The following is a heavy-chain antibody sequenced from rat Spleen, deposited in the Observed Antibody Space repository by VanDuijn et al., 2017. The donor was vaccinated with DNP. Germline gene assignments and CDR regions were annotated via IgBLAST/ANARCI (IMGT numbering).Heavy chain of an antibody. CDR1: GLTFSDYN. CDR3: ARHIDPGTHAMGA. CDR2: ISYEGSST. V-gene: IGHV5-22*01. J-gene: IGHJ4*01. Sequence: EVQQVESGGGLVQPGRSLKLSCVVSGLTFSDYNMAWVRQAPKKGLEWVASISYEGSSTYYGDSVKGRFTISRDNAKSTLYLQMNSLRSEDTATYYCARHIDPGTHAMGAWGQGTSVTVSS. D-gene: IGHD1-4*01.